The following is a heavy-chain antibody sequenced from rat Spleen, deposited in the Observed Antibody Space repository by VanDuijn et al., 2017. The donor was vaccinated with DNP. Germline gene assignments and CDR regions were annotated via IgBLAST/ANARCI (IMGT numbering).Heavy chain of an antibody. J-gene: IGHJ3*01. CDR1: GFIFNKYG. CDR2: ISTSGEYA. V-gene: IGHV5S13*01. Sequence: EVQLVESGGGLVQPGRSLKLSCAASGFIFNKYGMAWVRQAPTKGLEWVASISTSGEYAHYGDSVKGRFTISRDNSKNTQYLQMDSLRSEDTATYYCATGVCGGYEDWFAYWGQGTLVTVSS. D-gene: IGHD1-11*01. CDR3: ATGVCGGYEDWFAY.